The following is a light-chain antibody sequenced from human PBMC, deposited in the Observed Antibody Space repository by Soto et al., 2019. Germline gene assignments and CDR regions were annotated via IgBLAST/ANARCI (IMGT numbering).Light chain of an antibody. Sequence: EIVMTQSPATLSLSPGERATLSCRASQSVSSNLAWYQQKPGQAPRRLIYGASTRATGIPARFSGSGSGSEFTLTISSLQSEDFAIYFCQQYNNWPPDRTFGQGTKVEIK. CDR2: GAS. CDR1: QSVSSN. J-gene: IGKJ1*01. CDR3: QQYNNWPPDRT. V-gene: IGKV3-15*01.